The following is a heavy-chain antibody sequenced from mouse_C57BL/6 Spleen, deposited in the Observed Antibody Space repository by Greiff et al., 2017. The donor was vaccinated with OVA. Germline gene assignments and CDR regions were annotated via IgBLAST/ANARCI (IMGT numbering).Heavy chain of an antibody. CDR3: ARSYDYDGALYAMDY. Sequence: VQLQQSGAELARPGASVKLSCKASGYTFTSYGISWVKQRTGQGLEWIGEIYPRSGNTYYNEKFKGKATLTADKSSSTAYMELRSLTSEDSAVYFCARSYDYDGALYAMDYWGQGTSVTVSS. D-gene: IGHD2-4*01. J-gene: IGHJ4*01. V-gene: IGHV1-81*01. CDR2: IYPRSGNT. CDR1: GYTFTSYG.